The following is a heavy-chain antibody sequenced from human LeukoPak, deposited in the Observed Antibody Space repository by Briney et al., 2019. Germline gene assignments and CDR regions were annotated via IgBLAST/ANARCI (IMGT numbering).Heavy chain of an antibody. CDR3: AKGFGNALDY. Sequence: GGPLRLSCAASGFTFDDYAMHWVRQAPGKGLEWVSLISWDGGSTYYADSVKGRFTISRDNSKNSLYLQMNSLRAEDTGLYYCAKGFGNALDYWGQGTLVTVSS. V-gene: IGHV3-43D*04. CDR2: ISWDGGST. J-gene: IGHJ4*02. CDR1: GFTFDDYA. D-gene: IGHD4-23*01.